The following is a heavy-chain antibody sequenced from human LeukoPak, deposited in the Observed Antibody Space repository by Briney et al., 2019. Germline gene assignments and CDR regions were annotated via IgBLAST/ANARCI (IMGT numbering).Heavy chain of an antibody. V-gene: IGHV3-64*01. CDR3: AKDLDHDYDDYGLDY. CDR2: LSSNGGST. J-gene: IGHJ4*02. Sequence: GGSLRLSCAASGFTFSSYAMHWVRQAPGKGLEYVSALSSNGGSTYYANSVKGRFTISRDNSKNTLYLQMNSLRAEDTALYYCAKDLDHDYDDYGLDYWGQGTLVTVSS. D-gene: IGHD4-17*01. CDR1: GFTFSSYA.